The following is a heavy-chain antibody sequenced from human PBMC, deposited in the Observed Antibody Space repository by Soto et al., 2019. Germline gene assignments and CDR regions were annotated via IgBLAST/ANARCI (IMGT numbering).Heavy chain of an antibody. CDR2: IHPSGDT. V-gene: IGHV1-46*01. CDR3: VRGYCTTSPCSGDFQF. D-gene: IGHD2-15*01. CDR1: AYKFTTYF. Sequence: ASVKVSCNASAYKFTTYFIHWVRQAPGQGLEWMGMIHPSGDTGYAQKFRGRVTMTIDTSTTTAYMELRNLTSEDTAVYFSVRGYCTTSPCSGDFQFWGQGTLVTVSS. J-gene: IGHJ1*01.